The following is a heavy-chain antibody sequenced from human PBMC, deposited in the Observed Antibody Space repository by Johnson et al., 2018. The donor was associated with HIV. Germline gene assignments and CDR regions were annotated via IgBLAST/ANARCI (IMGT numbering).Heavy chain of an antibody. J-gene: IGHJ3*02. CDR3: AREGAWEVRPGAFDI. D-gene: IGHD1-26*01. V-gene: IGHV3-53*01. CDR2: IYSGGTV. CDR1: GFSVSDNY. Sequence: VQLVESGGGLIHPGGSLRLSCVASGFSVSDNYMSWVRQAPGEGLEWVSIIYSGGTVYYADSVRDRFTVSRDNSKNTLYLQMNSLRAEDTAVYHCAREGAWEVRPGAFDIWGQGTTVTVSS.